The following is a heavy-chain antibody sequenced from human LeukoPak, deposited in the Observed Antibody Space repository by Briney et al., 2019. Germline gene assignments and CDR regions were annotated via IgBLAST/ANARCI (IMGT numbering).Heavy chain of an antibody. CDR3: AKDRLSSPTAPRFDP. Sequence: PGGSLRLPCAASGFSFNDYAMSWVRQAPGKGLEWVSVISGSGGRTSYADSVKGRFTISRDNSKNTLYLQMNSLRAEDTALYYCAKDRLSSPTAPRFDPWGQGTQVTVSS. J-gene: IGHJ5*02. D-gene: IGHD2/OR15-2a*01. CDR2: ISGSGGRT. V-gene: IGHV3-23*01. CDR1: GFSFNDYA.